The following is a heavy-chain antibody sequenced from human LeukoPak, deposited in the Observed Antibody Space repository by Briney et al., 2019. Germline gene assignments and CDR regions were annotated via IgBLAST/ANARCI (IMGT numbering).Heavy chain of an antibody. CDR3: ARHTTVGGSLRFDY. CDR1: GYFFSSYW. V-gene: IGHV5-51*01. D-gene: IGHD4-23*01. J-gene: IGHJ4*02. Sequence: GESLKISCKGSGYFFSSYWIGWVRQMPGKGLEYMGIICPGDSDTRYSQSFQGQVTITADKSITTAYLQWSSLKSSDTAMYYCARHTTVGGSLRFDYWGQGTLVTVS. CDR2: ICPGDSDT.